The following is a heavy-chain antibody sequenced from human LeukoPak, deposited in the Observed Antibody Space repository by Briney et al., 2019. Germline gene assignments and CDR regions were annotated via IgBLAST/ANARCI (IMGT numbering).Heavy chain of an antibody. CDR2: ISSSSSPI. V-gene: IGHV3-48*02. CDR1: GFSFSTYS. CDR3: SRGLVSAFDY. Sequence: GGSLRLSCAASGFSFSTYSMNWVRHAPGKRLEWVSYISSSSSPIHYAYSVRGRFTISRDNAKNSLYLQMNSLRDEDTAVYYCSRGLVSAFDYWGQGTLVTVSS. J-gene: IGHJ4*02. D-gene: IGHD2-8*01.